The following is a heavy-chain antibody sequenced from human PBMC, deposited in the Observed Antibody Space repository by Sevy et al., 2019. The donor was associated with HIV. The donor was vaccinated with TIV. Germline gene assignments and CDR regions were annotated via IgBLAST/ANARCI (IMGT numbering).Heavy chain of an antibody. J-gene: IGHJ4*02. V-gene: IGHV4-59*08. Sequence: SETLSLTCTVSGGSISSYYWSWIRQPPGKGLEWIGYIYYSGSTNYNPSLKSRVTISVDTSKNQFSLKLSSVTAADTAVYYCARHLRWGSSSWYYGGFDYWGQGTLVTVSS. D-gene: IGHD6-13*01. CDR3: ARHLRWGSSSWYYGGFDY. CDR2: IYYSGST. CDR1: GGSISSYY.